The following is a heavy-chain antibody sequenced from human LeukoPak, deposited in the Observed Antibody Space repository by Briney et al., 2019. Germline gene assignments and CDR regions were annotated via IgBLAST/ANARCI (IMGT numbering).Heavy chain of an antibody. CDR2: ISGSGGST. Sequence: PGGSLRLSCAASGFTFSSYAMSWVRQAPGKGLEWVSAISGSGGSTYYADSVKGRFTISRDNSKNTLYLQMNSLRAEDTAVYYCAKVGDIVGVPAAEFDYWGQGTLVTVSS. V-gene: IGHV3-23*01. D-gene: IGHD2-2*01. J-gene: IGHJ4*02. CDR1: GFTFSSYA. CDR3: AKVGDIVGVPAAEFDY.